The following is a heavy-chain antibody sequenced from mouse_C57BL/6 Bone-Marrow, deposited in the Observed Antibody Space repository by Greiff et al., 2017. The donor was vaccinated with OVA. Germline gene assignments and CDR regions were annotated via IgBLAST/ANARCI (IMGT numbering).Heavy chain of an antibody. CDR3: AMRGFSYYDLGWYFDV. CDR1: GYTFTSYW. D-gene: IGHD2-10*01. Sequence: QVQLKQPGAELVKPGASVKLSCKASGYTFTSYWMHWVKQRPGQGLEWIGMIHPNSGSTNYNEKFKSKATLTVDKSSSTAYMQLSSLTSEDSAVYYCAMRGFSYYDLGWYFDVWGTGTTVTVSA. V-gene: IGHV1-64*01. J-gene: IGHJ1*03. CDR2: IHPNSGST.